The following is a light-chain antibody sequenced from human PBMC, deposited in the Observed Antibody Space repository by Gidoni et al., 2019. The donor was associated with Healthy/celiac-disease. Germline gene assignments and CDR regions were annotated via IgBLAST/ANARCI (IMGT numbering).Light chain of an antibody. CDR2: AAS. CDR3: QQSYSTPRYT. CDR1: QSISSY. Sequence: DIQMTQSPSSLSASVGDRVTITCRASQSISSYLNWYQQKPGKAPKLLIYAASSLQSGVPSRFSGSGSGTDFTLTISSLQPEDFATYYCQQSYSTPRYTFGQETKLGIK. J-gene: IGKJ2*01. V-gene: IGKV1-39*01.